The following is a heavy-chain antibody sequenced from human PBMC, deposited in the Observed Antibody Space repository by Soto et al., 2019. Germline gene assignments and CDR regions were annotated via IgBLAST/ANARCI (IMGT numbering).Heavy chain of an antibody. CDR3: ARSIVPRGLQLWFIYSYAMDV. CDR1: GGSISSYY. D-gene: IGHD5-18*01. V-gene: IGHV4-59*01. J-gene: IGHJ6*02. CDR2: IYYSVST. Sequence: SETLSLTCTVSGGSISSYYWSWIRQPPGKGLAWIGYIYYSVSTNYNPSLKSRVTISVDTSKNQFSLKLSSVTAADTAVYYCARSIVPRGLQLWFIYSYAMDVWVQGTTVTGSS.